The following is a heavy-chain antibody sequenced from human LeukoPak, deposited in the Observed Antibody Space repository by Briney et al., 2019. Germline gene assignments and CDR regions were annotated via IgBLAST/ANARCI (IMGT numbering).Heavy chain of an antibody. J-gene: IGHJ4*02. V-gene: IGHV4-30-2*01. CDR2: IYHSGST. CDR1: GGSISSGGYS. D-gene: IGHD4-23*01. CDR3: ARGGNLSFDY. Sequence: SETLSLTCAVSGGSISSGGYSWSWIRQPPGKGLEWIGYIYHSGSTYYNPSLKSRVTISVDRSKNQFSLKLSSVTAADTAVYYCARGGNLSFDYWGQGTLVTVSS.